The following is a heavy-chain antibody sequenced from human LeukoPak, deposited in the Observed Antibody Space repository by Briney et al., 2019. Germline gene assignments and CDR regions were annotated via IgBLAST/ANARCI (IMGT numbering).Heavy chain of an antibody. Sequence: GAPRLSCAASGFTFRSFWMSWVRQAPGKGLEWVANIKQGGSEKFYVDSVRGRFTISRDNAKNSLYLQMSSLRAEDTAVYYCARDTWGYFDFWGRGNQLTVSS. CDR1: GFTFRSFW. V-gene: IGHV3-7*04. D-gene: IGHD7-27*01. CDR3: ARDTWGYFDF. J-gene: IGHJ2*01. CDR2: IKQGGSEK.